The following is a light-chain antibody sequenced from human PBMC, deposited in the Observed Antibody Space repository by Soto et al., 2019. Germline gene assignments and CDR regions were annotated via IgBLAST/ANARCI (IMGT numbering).Light chain of an antibody. CDR3: QQYNNLYT. CDR2: ATS. V-gene: IGKV3-15*01. CDR1: QSVSSN. Sequence: ETVMTQSPGTLSVSPGATVTVSCRASQSVSSNLAWYQQKPGQAPRLLIYATSTRATGIPARFSGSGSGTDFTLTISSLQFEDFAVYYCQQYNNLYTFGQGTKLEIK. J-gene: IGKJ2*01.